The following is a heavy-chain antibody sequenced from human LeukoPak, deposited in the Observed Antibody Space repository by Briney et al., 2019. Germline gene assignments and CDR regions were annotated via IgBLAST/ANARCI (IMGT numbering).Heavy chain of an antibody. CDR1: GGSISSYY. Sequence: KPSETLSLTCTVSGGSISSYYWSWIRQPPGKGLKWIGYIYYSGSTNYNPSLKSRVTISVDTSKNQFSLKLSSVTAADTAVYYCARFADSSPNYYYYYYMDVWGKGTTVTVSS. J-gene: IGHJ6*03. V-gene: IGHV4-59*01. CDR2: IYYSGST. D-gene: IGHD6-13*01. CDR3: ARFADSSPNYYYYYYMDV.